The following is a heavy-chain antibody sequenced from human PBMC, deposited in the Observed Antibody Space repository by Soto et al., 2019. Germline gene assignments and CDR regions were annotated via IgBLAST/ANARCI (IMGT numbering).Heavy chain of an antibody. CDR3: VRDSGAKLSSS. J-gene: IGHJ4*02. D-gene: IGHD6-13*01. CDR2: IVPIYRTA. V-gene: IGHV1-69*13. Sequence: AASVKVSCKASGGTFSSYRINWVRQAPGQGLEWVGGIVPIYRTADYAQKFQGRVTITADESARTSYMELRSLKSQDTAVYYCVRDSGAKLSSSWGQGTLVTASS. CDR1: GGTFSSYR.